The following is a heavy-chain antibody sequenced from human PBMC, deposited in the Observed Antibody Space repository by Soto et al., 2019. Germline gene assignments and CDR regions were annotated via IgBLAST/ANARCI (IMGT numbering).Heavy chain of an antibody. CDR2: ISYDGSNK. Sequence: PGGSLRLSCAASGFTFSSYGMHWVRQAPGKGLEWVAVISYDGSNKYYADSVKGRFTISRDNSKNTLYLQMNSLRAEDTAVYYYAKSPKRVYYDSSGYYFGIDYWGQGTPVTVS. CDR3: AKSPKRVYYDSSGYYFGIDY. J-gene: IGHJ4*02. D-gene: IGHD3-22*01. V-gene: IGHV3-30*18. CDR1: GFTFSSYG.